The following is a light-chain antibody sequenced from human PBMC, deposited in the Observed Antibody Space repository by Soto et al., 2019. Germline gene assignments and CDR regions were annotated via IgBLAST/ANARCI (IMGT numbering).Light chain of an antibody. CDR3: KSYAGSNTYV. CDR1: KSDIGVYDF. Sequence: QSVLTQPPSASGSPGQSVTISCTGTKSDIGVYDFVSWYQHHPDKAPRLIIYEVVQRPSGVPDRFSGSESGNTASLTVSGLQAADEADYFCKSYAGSNTYVFGSGTKLTVL. V-gene: IGLV2-8*01. CDR2: EVV. J-gene: IGLJ1*01.